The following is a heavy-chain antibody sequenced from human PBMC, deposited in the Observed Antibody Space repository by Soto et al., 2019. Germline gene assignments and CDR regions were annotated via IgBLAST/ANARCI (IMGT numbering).Heavy chain of an antibody. D-gene: IGHD3-10*01. CDR1: GYTFTGHY. J-gene: IGHJ5*02. V-gene: IGHV1-2*02. CDR2: IHPNSGGT. CDR3: ARDLLSAADRGVWFAP. Sequence: ASVKVSCKASGYTFTGHYMHWVRQAPGQGLAWIGWIHPNSGGTNYAQKFQGRVTMTRHTSISTAYMELSRLRSDDTAVYYCARDLLSAADRGVWFAPWGQGTLVTVS.